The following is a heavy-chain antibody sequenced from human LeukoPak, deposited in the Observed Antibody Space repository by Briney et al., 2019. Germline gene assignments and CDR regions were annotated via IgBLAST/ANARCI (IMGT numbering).Heavy chain of an antibody. CDR1: GFTFSSYG. V-gene: IGHV3-21*01. CDR2: ISSSSSYI. D-gene: IGHD1-26*01. Sequence: GGSLRLSCAASGFTFSSYGMHWVRQAPGKGLEWVSSISSSSSYIYYADSVKGRFTISRDNAKNSLYLQMNSLRAEDTAVYYCARVDRWELLRRRAVDRVREFDYWGQGTLVTVSS. J-gene: IGHJ4*02. CDR3: ARVDRWELLRRRAVDRVREFDY.